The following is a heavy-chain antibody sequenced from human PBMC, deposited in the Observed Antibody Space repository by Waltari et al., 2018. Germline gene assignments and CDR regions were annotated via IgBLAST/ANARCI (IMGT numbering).Heavy chain of an antibody. CDR3: ASSLYSGSYYGVGN. Sequence: QVQLVQSGAEVKKPGASVKVSCKASGYTFTGYYMHWVRQAPGQGLEWMGRINPTSGGTNYAQKFQGRVTMTRDTSISTAYMELSRLRSDDTAVYYCASSLYSGSYYGVGNWGQGTLVTVSS. CDR1: GYTFTGYY. CDR2: INPTSGGT. J-gene: IGHJ4*02. V-gene: IGHV1-2*06. D-gene: IGHD1-26*01.